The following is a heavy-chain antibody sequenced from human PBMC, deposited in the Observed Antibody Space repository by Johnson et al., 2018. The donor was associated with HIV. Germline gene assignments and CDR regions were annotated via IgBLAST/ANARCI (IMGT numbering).Heavy chain of an antibody. V-gene: IGHV3-48*04. Sequence: EVQLVESGGGVVRPGGSLRLSCAASGFTFDDYGMSWVRQAPGKGLEWVSYISSSGSTIYYADSVKGRFTISRDNAKNSLYLQMNSLRAEDTAVYYCAREIIAAADDIWGQVTMVTVSS. D-gene: IGHD6-13*01. CDR1: GFTFDDYG. J-gene: IGHJ3*02. CDR2: ISSSGSTI. CDR3: AREIIAAADDI.